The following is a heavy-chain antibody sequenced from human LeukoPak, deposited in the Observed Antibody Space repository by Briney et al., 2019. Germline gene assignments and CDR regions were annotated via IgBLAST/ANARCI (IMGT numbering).Heavy chain of an antibody. CDR2: IYWDDVK. CDR3: AHLAYCGGDCYTDLYYFDY. Sequence: SGPTLVKPTQTLTLTCTFSGFSLSTSGVGVGWIRQPPGKALEWLALIYWDDVKRYSPSLKSRLTITKDTSKNQVVLTMTNMDPVDTATYYCAHLAYCGGDCYTDLYYFDYWGQGTLVTVSS. CDR1: GFSLSTSGVG. D-gene: IGHD2-21*02. J-gene: IGHJ4*02. V-gene: IGHV2-5*02.